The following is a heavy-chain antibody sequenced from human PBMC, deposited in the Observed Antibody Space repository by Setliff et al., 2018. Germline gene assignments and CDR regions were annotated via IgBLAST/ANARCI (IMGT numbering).Heavy chain of an antibody. D-gene: IGHD3-10*01. CDR1: GYSIRSSYY. Sequence: PSETLFLTCGVSGYSIRSSYYWSWIRQPPGKGLECIGYIQKSGSANYNPSLMSRVTISVDTSRNQFSLKLRSVTAADTAVYYCARLSWDGLRYYGLDVWGHGATVTVSS. J-gene: IGHJ6*02. V-gene: IGHV4-59*01. CDR2: IQKSGSA. CDR3: ARLSWDGLRYYGLDV.